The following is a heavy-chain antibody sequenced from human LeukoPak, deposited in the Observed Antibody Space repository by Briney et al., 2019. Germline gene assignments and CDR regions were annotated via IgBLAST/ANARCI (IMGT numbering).Heavy chain of an antibody. CDR1: GFTFTNYA. D-gene: IGHD2-2*01. J-gene: IGHJ4*02. CDR3: AKKSRTTSPPIR. CDR2: ITGSGDST. Sequence: GGSLRLSCAASGFTFTNYAMSWVSQAPGKGLEWVPGITGSGDSTYYADSVRGRFTISRDNSKNTLFLQMNSLRAEDTALYYCAKKSRTTSPPIRWGQGTLVTVSS. V-gene: IGHV3-23*01.